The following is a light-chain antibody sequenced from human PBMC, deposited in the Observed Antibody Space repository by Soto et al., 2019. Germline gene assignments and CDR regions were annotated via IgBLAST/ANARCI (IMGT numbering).Light chain of an antibody. CDR1: QSVSSN. CDR3: QQYNDWPPGT. Sequence: EIVMTQSPATLSVSPGERATLSRRATQSVSSNLAWYQQKPGQAPRLLIYGASTRATGIPARFSGSGSGTEFTLTISSLQSEDLAVYYCQQYNDWPPGTFGQGTKVEIK. J-gene: IGKJ1*01. CDR2: GAS. V-gene: IGKV3-15*01.